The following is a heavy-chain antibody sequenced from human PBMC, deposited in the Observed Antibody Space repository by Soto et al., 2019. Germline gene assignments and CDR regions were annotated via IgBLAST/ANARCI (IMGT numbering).Heavy chain of an antibody. V-gene: IGHV1-24*01. CDR3: ARDQERWFDP. Sequence: ASVKVSCKVSGYTLTELSMHWVRQAPGKGLEWMGCFDPEDGETIYAQKFQGRVTMTTDTSTSTAYMELRSLRSDDTAVYYCARDQERWFDPWGQGTLVTVSS. CDR1: GYTLTELS. J-gene: IGHJ5*02. D-gene: IGHD1-1*01. CDR2: FDPEDGET.